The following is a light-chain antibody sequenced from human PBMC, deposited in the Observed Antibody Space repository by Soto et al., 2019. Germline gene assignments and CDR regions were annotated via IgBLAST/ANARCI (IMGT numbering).Light chain of an antibody. V-gene: IGLV1-47*01. CDR2: KNY. J-gene: IGLJ3*02. Sequence: QSVLTQPPSASGTPGQRVTISCSGGSSNIGSTYVYWYQHLPGTAPKLLIYKNYQRPSGVPDRFSGSKSGTSASLAISGLRSEDEADYYCATWYDSLSAWVFGGGTMLTVL. CDR3: ATWYDSLSAWV. CDR1: SSNIGSTY.